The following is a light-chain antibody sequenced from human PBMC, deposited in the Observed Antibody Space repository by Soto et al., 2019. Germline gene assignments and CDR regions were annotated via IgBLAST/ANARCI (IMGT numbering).Light chain of an antibody. V-gene: IGLV1-44*01. Sequence: QSVLTQPPSASGTPGQRVTISCSGSNSNIGRNTVNSYQQFPGAAPNLLIHSDNEPPSVVPDRFSGSRSGTSASLAISGLQSEDEADYYCSAWDESPNVPVFGGGTKVTVL. CDR3: SAWDESPNVPV. CDR1: NSNIGRNT. CDR2: SDN. J-gene: IGLJ3*02.